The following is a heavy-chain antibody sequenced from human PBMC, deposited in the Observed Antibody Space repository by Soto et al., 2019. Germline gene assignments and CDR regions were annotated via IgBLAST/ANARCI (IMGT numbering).Heavy chain of an antibody. CDR3: AKDRAIVGYTFEY. Sequence: GVSXRLSGASSVFTFNDYSSFLVRQAPGRGLEWVSSVSGSCDTIYYAESVKGRFNISRYNSKNTVSLQMNSLRAEDTAVYYCAKDRAIVGYTFEYWGQGNMVKVSS. CDR1: VFTFNDYS. V-gene: IGHV3-23*01. J-gene: IGHJ4*02. D-gene: IGHD1-26*01. CDR2: VSGSCDTI.